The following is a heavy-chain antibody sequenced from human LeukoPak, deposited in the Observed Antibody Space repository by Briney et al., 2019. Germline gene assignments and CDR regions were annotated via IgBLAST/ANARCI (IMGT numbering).Heavy chain of an antibody. CDR2: IYYSGST. CDR1: GGSISSSSYY. Sequence: PSETLSLTCAVSGGSISSSSYYWGWIRQPPGKGLEWIGSIYYSGSTYSNPSLKSRVAISVDTSKSQFSLKLSSVTAAGTAVYYCARVRAVPATLTLWFDPWGQGTLVTVSS. CDR3: ARVRAVPATLTLWFDP. V-gene: IGHV4-39*07. J-gene: IGHJ5*02. D-gene: IGHD2-2*01.